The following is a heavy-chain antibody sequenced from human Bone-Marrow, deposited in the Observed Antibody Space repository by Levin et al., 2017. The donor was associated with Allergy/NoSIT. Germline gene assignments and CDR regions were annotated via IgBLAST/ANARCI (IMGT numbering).Heavy chain of an antibody. D-gene: IGHD2-15*01. J-gene: IGHJ4*02. CDR3: ARRENYCSGGNCNPWYFDY. V-gene: IGHV5-51*01. Sequence: GESLKISCKGSGYNFASYWIAWVRQMPGKGPEWMGIIYPGDSDTRYSPSFQGQVTISADNYISTTYLQWSSLKASDTAMYYCARRENYCSGGNCNPWYFDYWGQGSLVTVSS. CDR1: GYNFASYW. CDR2: IYPGDSDT.